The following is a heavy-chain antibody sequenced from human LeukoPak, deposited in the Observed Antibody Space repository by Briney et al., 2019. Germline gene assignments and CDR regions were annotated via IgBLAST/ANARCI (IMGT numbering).Heavy chain of an antibody. CDR2: IIPIFGTT. CDR1: GGNFSSYV. D-gene: IGHD6-13*01. V-gene: IGHV1-69*13. CDR3: ARGAAAGSFTNWFDP. Sequence: SVKVSCKASGGNFSSYVISWVRQAPGQGLEWMGGIIPIFGTTNYAQNFQGRVTMTADEVTSTAYMELSSLRSEDTAVYYCARGAAAGSFTNWFDPWGQGTLVTVSS. J-gene: IGHJ5*02.